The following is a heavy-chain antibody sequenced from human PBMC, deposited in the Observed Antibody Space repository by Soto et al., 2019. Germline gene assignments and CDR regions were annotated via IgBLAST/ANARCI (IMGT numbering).Heavy chain of an antibody. CDR3: ARESAGYSGGYYYYYGMDV. D-gene: IGHD4-4*01. CDR1: EFTVSSNY. CDR2: IYSGGST. Sequence: EVQLVETGGGLIQPGGSLRVSCAASEFTVSSNYMSWGRQAPGKGLEWVSVIYSGGSTYYADSVKGRFTISRDNAKNTLYLQMNSLRAEDTAVYDCARESAGYSGGYYYYYGMDVWGQGTTVTVSS. J-gene: IGHJ6*02. V-gene: IGHV3-53*02.